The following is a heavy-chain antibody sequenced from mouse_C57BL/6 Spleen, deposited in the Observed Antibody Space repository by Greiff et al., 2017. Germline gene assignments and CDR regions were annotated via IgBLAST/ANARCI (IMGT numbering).Heavy chain of an antibody. D-gene: IGHD1-1*01. CDR2: IYPGDGDT. V-gene: IGHV1-80*01. CDR1: GYAFSSYW. CDR3: ARTPLITHGYFDV. J-gene: IGHJ1*03. Sequence: QVQLKQSGAELVKPGASVKISCKASGYAFSSYWMNWVKQRPGKGLEWIGQIYPGDGDTNYNGKFKGKATLTADKSSSTAYMQLSSLTSEDSAVYFCARTPLITHGYFDVWGTGTTVTVSS.